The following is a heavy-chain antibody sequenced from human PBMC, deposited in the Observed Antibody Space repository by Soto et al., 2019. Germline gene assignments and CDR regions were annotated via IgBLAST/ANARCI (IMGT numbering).Heavy chain of an antibody. D-gene: IGHD6-13*01. Sequence: ASVKVSCKASGGTFSSYAISWVRQAPGQGLEWMGGIIPIFGTANYAQKFQGRVTITADESTSTAYMELSSLRSEDTAVYYCARVMAAAGTFNDAFDIWGQGTMVTVSS. CDR1: GGTFSSYA. J-gene: IGHJ3*02. CDR3: ARVMAAAGTFNDAFDI. V-gene: IGHV1-69*13. CDR2: IIPIFGTA.